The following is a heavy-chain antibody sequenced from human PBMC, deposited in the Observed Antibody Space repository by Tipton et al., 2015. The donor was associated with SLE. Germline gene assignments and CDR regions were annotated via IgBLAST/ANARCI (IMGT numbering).Heavy chain of an antibody. CDR3: ARDQGVAGTYYFDY. J-gene: IGHJ4*02. CDR2: IKQDGSEK. CDR1: GFTFSSYW. Sequence: SLRLSCAASGFTFSSYWMSWVRQAPGKGLEWVANIKQDGSEKYYVDSVKGRFTISRDNAKNSLYLQMNSLRAEDTAVYYCARDQGVAGTYYFDYWGQGTLVTVSS. D-gene: IGHD6-19*01. V-gene: IGHV3-7*03.